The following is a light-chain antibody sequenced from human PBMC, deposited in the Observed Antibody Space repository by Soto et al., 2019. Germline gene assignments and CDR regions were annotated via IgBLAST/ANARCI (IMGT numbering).Light chain of an antibody. V-gene: IGKV3-15*01. J-gene: IGKJ1*01. CDR3: QQYNNWPSWT. CDR1: QSVSSN. Sequence: EIVMTQSPATLSVSPGERATLSCRASQSVSSNLACYQQKPGQAPRLLIYGASTRATGIPARFSGSGSGTAFTLTISSLQSEDFAVYYCQQYNNWPSWTFGQGTKVEIK. CDR2: GAS.